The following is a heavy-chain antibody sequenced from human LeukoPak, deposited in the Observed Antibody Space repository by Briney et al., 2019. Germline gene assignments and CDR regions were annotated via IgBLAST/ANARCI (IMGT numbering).Heavy chain of an antibody. Sequence: GGSLRLSCAASGFTFSSYGMHWVRQAPGKGLEWVAVISYDGSNKYYADSVKGRFTISRDNSKNTLYLQMNSLRAEDTAVYYCARAEPLVATIFDYWGQGTLVTVSS. D-gene: IGHD5-12*01. CDR1: GFTFSSYG. V-gene: IGHV3-30*03. J-gene: IGHJ4*02. CDR2: ISYDGSNK. CDR3: ARAEPLVATIFDY.